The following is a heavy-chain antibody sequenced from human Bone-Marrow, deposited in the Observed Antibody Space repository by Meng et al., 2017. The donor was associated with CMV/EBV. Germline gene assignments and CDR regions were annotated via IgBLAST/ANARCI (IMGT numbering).Heavy chain of an antibody. CDR2: INSDGSST. V-gene: IGHV3-74*01. CDR3: ARDGEYYDFWSGLPDY. CDR1: GFTFTRYW. J-gene: IGHJ4*02. D-gene: IGHD3-3*01. Sequence: GESLKISCAASGFTFTRYWMHWVRQAPGKGLVWVSRINSDGSSTSYADSVKGRFTISRDNAKNTLYLQMNSLRAEDTAVYYCARDGEYYDFWSGLPDYWGQGTLVTVSS.